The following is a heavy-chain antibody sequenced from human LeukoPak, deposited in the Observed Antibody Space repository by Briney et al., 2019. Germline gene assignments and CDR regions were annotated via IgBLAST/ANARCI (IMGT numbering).Heavy chain of an antibody. J-gene: IGHJ3*02. CDR3: ARDLADCSSTSCYGDDAFDI. CDR2: ITGSSSYI. D-gene: IGHD2-2*01. V-gene: IGHV3-21*01. Sequence: GGSLRLSCAASGFTFSTYYMNWVRQAPGKGLEWVSFITGSSSYIYYADSVKGRFTISRDNAKKSLYLQMNSLRAEDTAVYYCARDLADCSSTSCYGDDAFDIWGQGTMVTVSS. CDR1: GFTFSTYY.